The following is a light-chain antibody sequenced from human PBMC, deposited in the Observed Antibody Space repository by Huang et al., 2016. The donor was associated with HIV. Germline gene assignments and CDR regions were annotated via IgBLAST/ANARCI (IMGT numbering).Light chain of an antibody. J-gene: IGKJ1*01. CDR3: QQYGHSPSWT. CDR1: QSVSISY. Sequence: ETVLTQSPGTLSLSPGGRATLSCRASQSVSISYFAWYQQKPGQAPRLLIYGTARRATGIPDRFSGSGSGTDFTLTISRLEPEDFAVYYCQQYGHSPSWTFGQGTKVEIK. V-gene: IGKV3-20*01. CDR2: GTA.